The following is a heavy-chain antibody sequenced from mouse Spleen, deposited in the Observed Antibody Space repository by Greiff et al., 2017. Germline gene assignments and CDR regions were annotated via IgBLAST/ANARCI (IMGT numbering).Heavy chain of an antibody. CDR1: GYTFTDYY. CDR2: INPNNGGT. CDR3: ASRRCGWDFDY. Sequence: VQLQQPGPELVKPGASVKISCKASGYTFTDYYMNWVKQNHGKSLEWIGDINPNNGGTSYNQKFKGKATLTVDKSSSTAYMELRSLTSEDSAVYYCASRRCGWDFDYWGQGTTLTVSS. J-gene: IGHJ2*01. V-gene: IGHV1-26*01. D-gene: IGHD1-1*02.